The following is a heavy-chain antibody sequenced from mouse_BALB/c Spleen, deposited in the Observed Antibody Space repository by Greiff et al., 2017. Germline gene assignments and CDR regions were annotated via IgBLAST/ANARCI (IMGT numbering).Heavy chain of an antibody. CDR1: GFTFTDYY. J-gene: IGHJ3*01. CDR2: IRNKANGYTT. CDR3: ARDGAYYRYFAY. Sequence: EVKLMESGGGLVQPGGSLRLSCATSGFTFTDYYMSWVRQPPGKALEWLGFIRNKANGYTTEYSASVKGRFTISRDNSQSILYLQMNTLRAEDSATYYCARDGAYYRYFAYWGQGTLVTVSA. V-gene: IGHV7-3*02. D-gene: IGHD2-14*01.